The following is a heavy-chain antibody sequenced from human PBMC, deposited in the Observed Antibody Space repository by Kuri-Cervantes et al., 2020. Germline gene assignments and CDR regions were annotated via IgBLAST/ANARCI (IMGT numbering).Heavy chain of an antibody. J-gene: IGHJ4*02. CDR2: ISWDGGST. V-gene: IGHV3-43*01. CDR3: AREGQAGYYGSGSYNPPADY. Sequence: GGSLRLSCAASGFTFDDYTMHWVRQAPGKGLEWVSLISWDGGSTYYADSVKGRFTISRDNAKNSLYLQMNSLRAEDTAVYYCAREGQAGYYGSGSYNPPADYWGQGTLVTVSS. CDR1: GFTFDDYT. D-gene: IGHD3-10*01.